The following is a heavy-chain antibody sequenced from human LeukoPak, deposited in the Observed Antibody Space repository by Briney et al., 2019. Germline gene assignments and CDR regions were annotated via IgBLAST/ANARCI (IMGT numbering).Heavy chain of an antibody. Sequence: ETLSLTCAVYGGSFSGYYWSWVRQAPGKGLEWVSAISGSGGSTYYADSVKGRFTISRDNSKNTLYLQMNSLRAEDTAVYYCAKARSGSYLNYYYMDVWGKGTTVTVSS. D-gene: IGHD1-26*01. J-gene: IGHJ6*03. CDR3: AKARSGSYLNYYYMDV. CDR1: GGSFSGYY. CDR2: ISGSGGST. V-gene: IGHV3-23*01.